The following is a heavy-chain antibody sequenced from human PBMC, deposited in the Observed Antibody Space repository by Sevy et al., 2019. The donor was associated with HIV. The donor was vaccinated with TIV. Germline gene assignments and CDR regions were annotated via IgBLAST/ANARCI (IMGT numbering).Heavy chain of an antibody. CDR3: ARGAVLWYWEPFDY. CDR1: GGSFSGYY. J-gene: IGHJ4*02. D-gene: IGHD3-10*01. CDR2: INHSGST. Sequence: SETLSLTCAVYGGSFSGYYWSWIRQPPGKGLEWIGEINHSGSTNYNPSLKSRVTISVDTSKNQFSLKLSSVTAADTAVYYCARGAVLWYWEPFDYWGQGTLVTVSS. V-gene: IGHV4-34*01.